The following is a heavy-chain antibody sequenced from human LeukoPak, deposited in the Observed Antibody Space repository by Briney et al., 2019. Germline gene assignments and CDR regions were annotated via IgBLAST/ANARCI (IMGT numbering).Heavy chain of an antibody. V-gene: IGHV3-23*01. CDR2: ISGSGGST. CDR1: GFTFSSYA. D-gene: IGHD1-26*01. J-gene: IGHJ4*02. CDR3: AKHSGSYYTAFDY. Sequence: QPGGSLRLSCAASGFTFSSYAMSWVRQAPGKGLEWVSAISGSGGSTYYADSVKVRLTISRDNSRNTLYLQMNSLRAEDTAVYYCAKHSGSYYTAFDYWGQGTLVTVSS.